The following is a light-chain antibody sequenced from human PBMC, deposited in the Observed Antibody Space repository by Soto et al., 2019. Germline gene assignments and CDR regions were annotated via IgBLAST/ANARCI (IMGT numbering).Light chain of an antibody. CDR3: HQYGISP. V-gene: IGKV3-20*01. CDR2: GAS. CDR1: QTASSSH. Sequence: DIVLTQSPVTLSLSPGERATLSCRASQTASSSHLAWYQQKPGQAPRLLIFGASSRATGIPDRFSGSGSGTEFTLTISRLEPEDFAVYYCHQYGISPFGGGTKVDI. J-gene: IGKJ4*01.